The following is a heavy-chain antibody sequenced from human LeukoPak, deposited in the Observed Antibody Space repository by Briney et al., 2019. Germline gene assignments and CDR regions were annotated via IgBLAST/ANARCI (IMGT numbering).Heavy chain of an antibody. CDR1: GFTFSSYA. V-gene: IGHV3-30-3*01. CDR3: ARGLTVTDSYFDY. Sequence: GGSLRLSCAASGFTFSSYAMHWARQAPGKGLEWVAVISYDGSNKYYADSVKGRFTISRDNSKNTLYLQMNSLRAEDTAVYYCARGLTVTDSYFDYWGQGTLVTVSS. CDR2: ISYDGSNK. J-gene: IGHJ4*02. D-gene: IGHD4-17*01.